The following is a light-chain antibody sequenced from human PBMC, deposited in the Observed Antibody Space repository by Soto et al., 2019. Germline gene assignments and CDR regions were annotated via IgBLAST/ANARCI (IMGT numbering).Light chain of an antibody. Sequence: DIQMTQSPSSLSASVGDRVTITCRSSQSISSYLNWYQQKPGKTPKLLIYAASSLQSGVPSRFRGSRFGPNFTLTINSLQPEDFATYYCQQSHSTSWTFGQGTKVEIK. CDR1: QSISSY. J-gene: IGKJ1*01. CDR3: QQSHSTSWT. CDR2: AAS. V-gene: IGKV1-39*01.